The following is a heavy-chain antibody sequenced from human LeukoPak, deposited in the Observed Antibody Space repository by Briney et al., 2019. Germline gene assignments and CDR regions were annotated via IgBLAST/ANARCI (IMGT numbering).Heavy chain of an antibody. V-gene: IGHV4-59*01. CDR3: ARDRQVVRGVIGAFDI. J-gene: IGHJ3*02. CDR1: GVSISSYY. Sequence: SETLSLTCTVSGVSISSYYWSWIRQPPGKGLEWIGYIYYSGSTNYNPSLKSRVTISVDTSKNQFSLKLSSVTAADTAVYYCARDRQVVRGVIGAFDIWGQGTMVTVSS. D-gene: IGHD3-10*01. CDR2: IYYSGST.